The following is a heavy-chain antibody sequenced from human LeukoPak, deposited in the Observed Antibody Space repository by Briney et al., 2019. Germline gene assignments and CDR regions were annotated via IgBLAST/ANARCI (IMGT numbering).Heavy chain of an antibody. D-gene: IGHD4-17*01. CDR2: IYYSGST. CDR1: GGSISSGGYY. J-gene: IGHJ6*02. CDR3: ARLVTTVTTFEASDGMDV. V-gene: IGHV4-31*03. Sequence: SETLCLTCTVSGGSISSGGYYWSWIRQHPGKGLESIGYIYYSGSTYYNPSLKSRVTISVDTSKNQFSLKLSSVTAADTAVYYCARLVTTVTTFEASDGMDVWGQGTTVTASS.